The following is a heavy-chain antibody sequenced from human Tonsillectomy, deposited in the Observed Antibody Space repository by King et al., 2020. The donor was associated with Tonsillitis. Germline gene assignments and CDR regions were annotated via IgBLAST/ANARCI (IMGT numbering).Heavy chain of an antibody. CDR2: ISPAGDNT. J-gene: IGHJ4*02. V-gene: IGHV3-23*04. CDR1: GFTFSSYA. CDR3: ATELGINFDY. Sequence: VQLVESGGGLVQPGGSLRLSCAASGFTFSSYAMTWVRQAPGKGLEWVSGISPAGDNTYHADLIKGRFSISRDNSRNTLSLQMDSLRAEDTAIYYCATELGINFDYWGQGILVSVSS. D-gene: IGHD7-27*01.